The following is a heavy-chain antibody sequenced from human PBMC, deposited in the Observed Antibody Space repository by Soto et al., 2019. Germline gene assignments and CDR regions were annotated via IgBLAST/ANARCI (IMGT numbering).Heavy chain of an antibody. V-gene: IGHV1-24*01. CDR2: FDPEDGET. D-gene: IGHD3-3*01. CDR3: ATNKAYYDFWSGYAVYGMDV. Sequence: ASVKVSCKVSGYTLTELSMHWVRQAPGKGLEWMGGFDPEDGETIYAQKFQGRVTMTDDTSTDTAYMELSSLRSEDTAVYYCATNKAYYDFWSGYAVYGMDVWGQGTTVTVSS. CDR1: GYTLTELS. J-gene: IGHJ6*02.